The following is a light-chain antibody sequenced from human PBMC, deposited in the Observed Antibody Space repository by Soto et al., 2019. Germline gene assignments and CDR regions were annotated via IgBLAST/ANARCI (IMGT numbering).Light chain of an antibody. V-gene: IGKV3-20*01. Sequence: EIVLTHSPGTLSLSPGERGTLSCRASLSVSSSYLAWYQQKPGQAPKLLIYGASSRATGIPDRFSGSGSGTDFTLTISRLEPEDFAVYYCQQYGSSPPKTFGQGTKVDIK. J-gene: IGKJ1*01. CDR2: GAS. CDR3: QQYGSSPPKT. CDR1: LSVSSSY.